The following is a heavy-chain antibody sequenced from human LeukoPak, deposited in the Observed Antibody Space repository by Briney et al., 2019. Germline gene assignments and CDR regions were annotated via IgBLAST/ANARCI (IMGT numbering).Heavy chain of an antibody. D-gene: IGHD1-7*01. V-gene: IGHV3-33*08. CDR1: GFTFSDHY. CDR3: ARDAANWNSVGYFDY. CDR2: IWYDGSNK. J-gene: IGHJ4*02. Sequence: GGSLRLSCAASGFTFSDHYMDWVRQAPGKGLEWVAVIWYDGSNKYYADSVKGRFTISRDNSKNTLYLQMNSLRAEDTAVYYCARDAANWNSVGYFDYWGQGTLVTVSS.